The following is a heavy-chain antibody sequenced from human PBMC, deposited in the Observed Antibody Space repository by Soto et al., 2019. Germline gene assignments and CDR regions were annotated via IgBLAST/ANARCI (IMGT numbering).Heavy chain of an antibody. CDR1: GYSMSSSHW. CDR2: ILHSGTT. CDR3: ARHLTYCSAGSCYSDFPYYGMDV. V-gene: IGHV4-28*01. Sequence: SETLSLTCVVSGYSMSSSHWWGWIRQPPGKGLEWIACILHSGTTHYNPSLKSRVSLSLDTSKNQFSLKLSSVTAADTAVYYCARHLTYCSAGSCYSDFPYYGMDVWGQGPTVTVSS. D-gene: IGHD2-15*01. J-gene: IGHJ6*02.